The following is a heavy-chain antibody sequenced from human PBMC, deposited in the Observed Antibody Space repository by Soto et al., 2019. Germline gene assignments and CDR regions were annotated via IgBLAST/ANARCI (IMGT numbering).Heavy chain of an antibody. D-gene: IGHD1-26*01. CDR1: GSTLSSHW. CDR3: AKDHGSGSYPY. V-gene: IGHV3-7*05. J-gene: IGHJ4*02. Sequence: EVQLVASGGGLVQPGGCLRLSCVISGSTLSSHWMTWVRQAPGKGLEWVVSINQDGFGKHYLDSVKGRFTITRATAKSSLYLAMDSLRVEDTAVYYCAKDHGSGSYPYWGQGTLVTVS. CDR2: INQDGFGK.